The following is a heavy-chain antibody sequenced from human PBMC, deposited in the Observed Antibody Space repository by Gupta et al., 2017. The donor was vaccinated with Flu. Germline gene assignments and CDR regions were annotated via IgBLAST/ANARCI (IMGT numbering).Heavy chain of an antibody. J-gene: IGHJ4*02. CDR3: TRDREWELDGFDY. CDR1: GFTFGDYA. CDR2: IRSKAYGGTT. Sequence: EVQLVESGGGLVQPGRSLRLSCTASGFTFGDYAMSWFRQAPGKGLEWVGFIRSKAYGGTTEYAASVKGRFTISRDDSKSIAYLQMNSLKTEDTAVYYCTRDREWELDGFDYWGQGTLVTVSS. D-gene: IGHD1-26*01. V-gene: IGHV3-49*03.